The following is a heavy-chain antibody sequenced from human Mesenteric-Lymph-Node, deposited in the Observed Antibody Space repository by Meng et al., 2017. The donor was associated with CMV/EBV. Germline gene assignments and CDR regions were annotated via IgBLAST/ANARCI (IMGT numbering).Heavy chain of an antibody. CDR3: ARHQRWLKSEGGFNY. CDR1: GGSFSGYY. Sequence: QVQQGGAGLLKPSEALAPTCAVFGGSFSGYYWSWIRQPPGKGLEWIGEINHSGSTNYNPSLKSRVTISVDTSKNQFSLKLSSVTAADTAVYYCARHQRWLKSEGGFNYWGQGTLVTVS. D-gene: IGHD4-23*01. V-gene: IGHV4-34*01. CDR2: INHSGST. J-gene: IGHJ4*02.